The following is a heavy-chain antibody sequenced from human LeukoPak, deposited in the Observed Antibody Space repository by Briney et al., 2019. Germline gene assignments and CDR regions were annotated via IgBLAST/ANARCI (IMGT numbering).Heavy chain of an antibody. CDR3: ARGDDYDDYGMDV. V-gene: IGHV4-30-2*01. CDR1: GGSISSGGYS. J-gene: IGHJ6*02. Sequence: PSQTLSLTCAVSGGSISSGGYSWSWIRQPPGKGLEWIGYIYHSGSTYYNPTLKSRVAISVDRSKNQFSLKLSSVTAADTAVYYCARGDDYDDYGMDVWGQGTTVTVSS. D-gene: IGHD4-17*01. CDR2: IYHSGST.